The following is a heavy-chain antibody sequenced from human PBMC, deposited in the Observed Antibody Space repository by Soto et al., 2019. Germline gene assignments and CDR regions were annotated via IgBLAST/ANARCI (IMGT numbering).Heavy chain of an antibody. Sequence: ETLSLTCTVSGGSVSSGSYYWSWIRQPPGKGLEWIGYIYYSGSTNYNPSLKSRVTISVDTSKNQFSLKLSSVTAADTAVYYCARDSPPKSYGSGSYYRQDYYYYGMDVWGQGTTVTVSS. D-gene: IGHD3-10*01. CDR1: GGSVSSGSYY. CDR3: ARDSPPKSYGSGSYYRQDYYYYGMDV. V-gene: IGHV4-61*01. J-gene: IGHJ6*02. CDR2: IYYSGST.